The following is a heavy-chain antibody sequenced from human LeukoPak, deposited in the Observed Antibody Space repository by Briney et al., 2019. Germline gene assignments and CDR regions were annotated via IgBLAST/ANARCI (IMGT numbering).Heavy chain of an antibody. J-gene: IGHJ6*03. CDR3: TKDQSCSGGSCSDFPYYYYYYMVV. CDR2: IYISGSI. D-gene: IGHD2-15*01. V-gene: IGHV4-4*07. CDR1: VGSISGYY. Sequence: SETLSLTRTLSVGSISGYYWSSIPQPAGEGVEWIGRIYISGSINYNPSLQSRVTMSVDTSKNQFSLKLSCVTAAVTAVYYCTKDQSCSGGSCSDFPYYYYYYMVVGGKGTRVT.